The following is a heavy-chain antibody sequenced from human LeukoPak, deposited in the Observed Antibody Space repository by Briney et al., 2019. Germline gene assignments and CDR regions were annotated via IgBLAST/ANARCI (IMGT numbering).Heavy chain of an antibody. CDR2: ISSSGSTI. J-gene: IGHJ4*02. D-gene: IGHD3-10*01. CDR1: GFTFITYS. CDR3: ARDMVRGDDGDY. Sequence: GGSLRLSCVASGFTFITYSMNWVRQAPGKGLEWVSYISSSGSTIYYADSVKGRFTISRDNAKNSLYLQMNSLRAEDTAVYYCARDMVRGDDGDYWGQGTLVTVSS. V-gene: IGHV3-48*04.